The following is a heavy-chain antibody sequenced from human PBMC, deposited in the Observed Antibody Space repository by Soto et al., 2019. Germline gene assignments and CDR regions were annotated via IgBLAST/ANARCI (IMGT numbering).Heavy chain of an antibody. D-gene: IGHD3-22*01. V-gene: IGHV4-61*05. CDR3: ARSASSGYFLDFDY. J-gene: IGHJ4*02. CDR1: GGSISSSSYY. Sequence: SETLSLTCTVSGGSISSSSYYWSWIRQPPGKGLEWIGYIYYSGSTNYNPSLKSRVTISVDTSKNQFSLKLSSVTAADTAVYYCARSASSGYFLDFDYWGQGTLVTVSS. CDR2: IYYSGST.